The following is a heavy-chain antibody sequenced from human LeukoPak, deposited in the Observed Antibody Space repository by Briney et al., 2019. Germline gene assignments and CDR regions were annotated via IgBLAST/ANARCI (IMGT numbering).Heavy chain of an antibody. CDR2: IKPDGSER. J-gene: IGHJ4*02. V-gene: IGHV3-7*02. CDR3: ASGFSSSPYFDY. CDR1: GFTFSNYW. D-gene: IGHD6-6*01. Sequence: GGSLRLSCVASGFTFSNYWMSWVRQAPGKGLEWVANIKPDGSERYSVDSVKGRFTISRDNAKNSLYLQMNSLRAEDTAVYYCASGFSSSPYFDYWGQGTLVTVSS.